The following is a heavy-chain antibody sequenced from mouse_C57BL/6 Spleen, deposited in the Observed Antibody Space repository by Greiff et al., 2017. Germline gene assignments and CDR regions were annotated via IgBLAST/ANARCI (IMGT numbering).Heavy chain of an antibody. D-gene: IGHD2-4*01. CDR2: ISGGGGNT. CDR3: ARQDDYHEGFDY. CDR1: GFTFSSYT. Sequence: EVQRVESGGGLVKPGGSLKLSCAASGFTFSSYTMSWVRQTPEKRLEWVATISGGGGNTYYPDSVKGRFTISRDNAKNTLYLQMSSLRSEDTALYYCARQDDYHEGFDYWGQGTTLTVSS. J-gene: IGHJ2*01. V-gene: IGHV5-9*01.